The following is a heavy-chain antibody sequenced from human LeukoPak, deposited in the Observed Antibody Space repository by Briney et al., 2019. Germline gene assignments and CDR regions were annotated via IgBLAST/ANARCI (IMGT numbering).Heavy chain of an antibody. V-gene: IGHV1-46*02. D-gene: IGHD5-18*01. Sequence: ASVKVSCKASGYSFKSHYIHWLRQAPGQGLEWMGVVMPSGDSPSYAQGLQDRISMTVDTSTNTVYMELSSLRFEDTAVYYCARDDWPWLWLGFWGQGTLVIVSS. CDR1: GYSFKSHY. CDR2: VMPSGDSP. J-gene: IGHJ4*02. CDR3: ARDDWPWLWLGF.